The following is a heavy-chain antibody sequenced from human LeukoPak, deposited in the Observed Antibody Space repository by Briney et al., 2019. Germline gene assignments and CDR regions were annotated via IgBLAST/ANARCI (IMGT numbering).Heavy chain of an antibody. CDR3: AIGISSGWYGDFYYYMDL. J-gene: IGHJ6*03. V-gene: IGHV3-30*04. Sequence: GGSQRLSCAASGFTFSSYAMHWVRQAPGKGLEWVAVISYDGNNKYYADSVKGRFTISRDNSKNTLYLQMNSLRAEDTAVYYCAIGISSGWYGDFYYYMDLWGKGTTVTVSS. CDR1: GFTFSSYA. CDR2: ISYDGNNK. D-gene: IGHD6-19*01.